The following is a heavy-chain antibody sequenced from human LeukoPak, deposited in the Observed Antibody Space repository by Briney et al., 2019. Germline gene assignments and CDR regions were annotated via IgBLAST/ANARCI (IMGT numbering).Heavy chain of an antibody. D-gene: IGHD4-17*01. CDR2: IKSKAAIYAT. CDR1: GFTFSGSA. Sequence: GGSLRLSCAASGFTFSGSAIHWVRQASGKGLEWVGRIKSKAAIYATAYAASVKGRFTVSRDDSENTAYLQMNSLKTEDTAVYYCTTYGDYAPGSDYWGQGTLVTVSS. CDR3: TTYGDYAPGSDY. V-gene: IGHV3-73*01. J-gene: IGHJ4*02.